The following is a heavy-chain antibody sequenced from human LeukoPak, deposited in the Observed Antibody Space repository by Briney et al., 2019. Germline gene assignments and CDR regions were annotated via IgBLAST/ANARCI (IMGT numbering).Heavy chain of an antibody. V-gene: IGHV3-23*01. CDR1: GFTFNNYA. J-gene: IGHJ5*02. CDR2: VTGDGLTT. CDR3: AKSGSSSWDWFDP. D-gene: IGHD2-2*01. Sequence: GGSLRLSCAASGFTFNNYAMNWVRQAPGKGLEWVSIVTGDGLTTNYADSVRGRFTISRDNSKNSVHLQMNSLRAEDTAVYYCAKSGSSSWDWFDPWGQGTLVTVSS.